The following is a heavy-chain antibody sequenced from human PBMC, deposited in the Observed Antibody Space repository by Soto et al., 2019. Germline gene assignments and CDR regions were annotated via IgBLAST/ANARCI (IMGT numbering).Heavy chain of an antibody. CDR2: IYYSGST. V-gene: IGHV4-59*08. Sequence: PSETLSLTCTVSGGSISSYYWSWIRQPPGKGLEWIGYIYYSGSTNYNPSLKSRVTIPVGTSKNQFSLKLSSVTAADTAVYYCARLALLRLFDYYYMDVWGKGTTVTVSS. CDR3: ARLALLRLFDYYYMDV. D-gene: IGHD2-21*01. CDR1: GGSISSYY. J-gene: IGHJ6*03.